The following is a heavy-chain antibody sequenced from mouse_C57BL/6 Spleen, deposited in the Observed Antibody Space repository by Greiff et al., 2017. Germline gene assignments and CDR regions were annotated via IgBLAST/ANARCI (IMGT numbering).Heavy chain of an antibody. V-gene: IGHV1-69*01. CDR2: IDPSDSYT. CDR1: GYTFTSYW. D-gene: IGHD2-14*01. Sequence: QVQLQQPGAELVMPGASVKLSCKASGYTFTSYWMHWVKQRPGQGLEWIGEIDPSDSYTNYNQKFKGKSTLTVDKSSSTAYMQLSSPTSEDSAVYYCARYSLGYYFDYWGQGTTLTVSS. CDR3: ARYSLGYYFDY. J-gene: IGHJ2*01.